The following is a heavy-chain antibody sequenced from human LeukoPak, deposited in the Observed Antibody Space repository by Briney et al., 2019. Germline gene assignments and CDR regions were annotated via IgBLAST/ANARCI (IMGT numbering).Heavy chain of an antibody. J-gene: IGHJ4*02. D-gene: IGHD1-1*01. CDR1: GFTFSSYA. V-gene: IGHV3-64*01. Sequence: PGGSLRLSXAASGFTFSSYAMHWVRQAPGKGLEYVSGISSNGGSTYYANSVKGRFTISRDNSKNTLYLQMGSLRAEDMAVYYCARVVPRLDGSAYNQYDYWGQGTLVTVSS. CDR3: ARVVPRLDGSAYNQYDY. CDR2: ISSNGGST.